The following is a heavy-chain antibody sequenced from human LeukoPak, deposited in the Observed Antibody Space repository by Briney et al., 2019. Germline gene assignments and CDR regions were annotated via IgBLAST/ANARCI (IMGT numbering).Heavy chain of an antibody. CDR1: GGSISSSSYY. CDR2: IYYSGST. CDR3: ARHDSSGPDY. J-gene: IGHJ4*02. V-gene: IGHV4-39*01. Sequence: SETLSLTCTVSGGSISSSSYYWGWIRQPPGKGLEWIGSIYYSGSTYYNPSLKSRVTISVDTSKNQFSLKLSSVTAADTAVYYCARHDSSGPDYWGQGTLVTVSS. D-gene: IGHD6-19*01.